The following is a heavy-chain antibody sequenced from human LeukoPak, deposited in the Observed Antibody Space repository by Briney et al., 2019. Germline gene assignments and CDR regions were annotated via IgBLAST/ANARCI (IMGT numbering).Heavy chain of an antibody. J-gene: IGHJ3*02. V-gene: IGHV3-7*01. CDR3: ARDSSGWYSFGDAFDI. Sequence: GGSLRLSCAASGFTFSSYWMSWVRQAPGKGLEWVANIKQDGSEKYYVDSVKGRFTISRDNAKNSLYLQMNSLRAEDTAVYYCARDSSGWYSFGDAFDIWGQGTMVTVSS. CDR1: GFTFSSYW. D-gene: IGHD6-19*01. CDR2: IKQDGSEK.